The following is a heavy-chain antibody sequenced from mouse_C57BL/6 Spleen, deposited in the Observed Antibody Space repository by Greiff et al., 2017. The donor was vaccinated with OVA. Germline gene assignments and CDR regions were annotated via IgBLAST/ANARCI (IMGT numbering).Heavy chain of an antibody. Sequence: QVQLQQSGAELVKPGASVKLSCKASGYTFTSYWMQWVKQRPGQGLEWIGEIDPSDSYTNYNQKFKGKATLTVDKSSSTAYMQLSSLTSEDSAVYYCARDYYGSSYGYFDVWGTGTTVTVSS. CDR3: ARDYYGSSYGYFDV. CDR1: GYTFTSYW. CDR2: IDPSDSYT. D-gene: IGHD1-1*01. J-gene: IGHJ1*03. V-gene: IGHV1-50*01.